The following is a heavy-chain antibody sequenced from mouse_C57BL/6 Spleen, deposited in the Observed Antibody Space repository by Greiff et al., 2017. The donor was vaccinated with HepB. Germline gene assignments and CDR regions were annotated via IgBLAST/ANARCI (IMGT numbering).Heavy chain of an antibody. CDR3: ARCSPYYYGSSYWYFDV. D-gene: IGHD1-1*01. CDR1: GYTFTSYG. Sequence: EVKLQESGAELVRPGSSVKMSCKTSGYTFTSYGINWVKQRPGQGLEWIGYIYIGNGYTEYNEKFKGKATLTSDTSSSTAYMQLSSLTSEDSAIYFCARCSPYYYGSSYWYFDVWGTGTTVTVSS. V-gene: IGHV1-58*01. J-gene: IGHJ1*03. CDR2: IYIGNGYT.